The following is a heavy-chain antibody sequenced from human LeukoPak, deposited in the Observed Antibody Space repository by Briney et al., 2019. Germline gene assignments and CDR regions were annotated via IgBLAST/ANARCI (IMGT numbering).Heavy chain of an antibody. D-gene: IGHD3-22*01. CDR1: GGSFSGYY. CDR2: INHSGST. J-gene: IGHJ4*02. CDR3: ASSLDYYDSSGPFDY. Sequence: SETLSLTCAVYGGSFSGYYWSWIRQPPGKGLEWIGEINHSGSTNYNPSLKSRVTMSVDTSKNQFSLKLSSVTAADTAVYYCASSLDYYDSSGPFDYWGQGTLVTVSS. V-gene: IGHV4-34*01.